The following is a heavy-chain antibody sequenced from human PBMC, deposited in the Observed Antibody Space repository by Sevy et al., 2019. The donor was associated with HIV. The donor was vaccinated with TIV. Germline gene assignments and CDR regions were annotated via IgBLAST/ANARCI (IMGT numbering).Heavy chain of an antibody. CDR1: GRTFNSYA. CDR3: ARSISWYASFDY. D-gene: IGHD6-13*01. V-gene: IGHV1-69*13. Sequence: APVKVSCKASGRTFNSYAISWVRQAPGQGLEWMGGIIPMLGTAYYVQKFQDRVTITADESTGTAYMELSSLRSEDTAVYYCARSISWYASFDYWGQGTLVTVSS. J-gene: IGHJ4*02. CDR2: IIPMLGTA.